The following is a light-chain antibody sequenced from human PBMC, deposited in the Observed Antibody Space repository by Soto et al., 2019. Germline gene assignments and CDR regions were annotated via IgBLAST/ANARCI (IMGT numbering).Light chain of an antibody. V-gene: IGLV2-8*01. J-gene: IGLJ2*01. CDR2: EVS. CDR1: SSDFGVYYF. CDR3: SSFAGSFYWV. Sequence: QSVLTQPPSASGSPGQSVTISCTGTSSDFGVYYFVSCYQQHPFNSSNLIIYEVSKRPSGFSDRFSCSKSGNTASLTVSGLQAEDEADYYCSSFAGSFYWVFGGGTQLTVL.